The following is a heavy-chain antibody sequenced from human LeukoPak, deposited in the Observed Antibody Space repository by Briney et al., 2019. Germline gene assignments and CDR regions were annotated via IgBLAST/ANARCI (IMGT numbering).Heavy chain of an antibody. J-gene: IGHJ1*01. CDR3: TRDPVADF. Sequence: PGGSLRRYCAASGFTFMSYWMSWVRQAPGKGLEWVAYIKPDGSEKYYVDSVKGRFTISRDNAKNSLYLQMNSLRADDTAVYYCTRDPVADFWGQGTLVAVSS. V-gene: IGHV3-7*01. CDR1: GFTFMSYW. CDR2: IKPDGSEK. D-gene: IGHD6-19*01.